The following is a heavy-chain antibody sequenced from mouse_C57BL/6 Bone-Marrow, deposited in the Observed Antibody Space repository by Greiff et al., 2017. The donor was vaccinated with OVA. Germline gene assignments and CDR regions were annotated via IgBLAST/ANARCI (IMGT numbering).Heavy chain of an antibody. CDR2: IYPGGGYT. CDR3: RREGSGLDY. J-gene: IGHJ2*01. Sequence: VQLVESGAELVRPGTSVKLSCKASGYTFTNYWMGWVKQRPGHGLEWIGDIYPGGGYTNYNEKFKGKATLTVDKSSSTAYMQFSSLTSEDSAIYYGRREGSGLDYWGQGTTLTVSS. V-gene: IGHV1-63*01. D-gene: IGHD1-1*01. CDR1: GYTFTNYW.